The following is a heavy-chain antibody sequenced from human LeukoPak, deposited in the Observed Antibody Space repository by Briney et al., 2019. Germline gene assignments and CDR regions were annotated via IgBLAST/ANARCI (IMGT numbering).Heavy chain of an antibody. J-gene: IGHJ4*02. CDR2: IRYDGSNK. V-gene: IGHV3-30*02. CDR3: AKPVDIVATGYFDY. CDR1: GFTFSSYG. D-gene: IGHD5-12*01. Sequence: PGGSLRLSCAASGFTFSSYGMHWVRQAPGKGLEWVAFIRYDGSNKYYADSVKGRFTISRDNSKNTLYLQMNSLRAEDTAVYYCAKPVDIVATGYFDYWGQGTLVTVSS.